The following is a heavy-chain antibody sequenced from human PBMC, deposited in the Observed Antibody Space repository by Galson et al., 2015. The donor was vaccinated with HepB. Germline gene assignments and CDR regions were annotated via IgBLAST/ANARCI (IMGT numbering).Heavy chain of an antibody. V-gene: IGHV1-69*13. CDR3: ASYYDSSGYYDY. Sequence: SVKVSCKASGGTFSSYAISWVRQAPGQGLEWMGGIIPIFGTANYAQKFQGRVTITADESTSTAYVELSSLRSEDTAVYYCASYYDSSGYYDYWGQGTLVTVSS. D-gene: IGHD3-22*01. CDR2: IIPIFGTA. CDR1: GGTFSSYA. J-gene: IGHJ4*02.